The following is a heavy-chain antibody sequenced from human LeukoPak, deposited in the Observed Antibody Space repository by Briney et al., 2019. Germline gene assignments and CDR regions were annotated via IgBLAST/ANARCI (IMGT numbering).Heavy chain of an antibody. J-gene: IGHJ4*02. CDR2: IYHSGST. CDR3: AREYYYGSGSYGGDFDY. Sequence: SETLSLTCTVSGYSISSGYYWGWIRQPPGKGLEWIGSIYHSGSTYYNPSLKSRVTISVDTSKNQFSLKLSSVTAADTAVYYCAREYYYGSGSYGGDFDYWGQGTLVTVSS. V-gene: IGHV4-38-2*02. D-gene: IGHD3-10*01. CDR1: GYSISSGYY.